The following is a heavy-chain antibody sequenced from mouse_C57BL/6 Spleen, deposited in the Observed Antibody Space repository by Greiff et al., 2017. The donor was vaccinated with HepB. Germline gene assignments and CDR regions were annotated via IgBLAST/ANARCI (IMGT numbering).Heavy chain of an antibody. CDR1: GYTFTSYW. Sequence: EVQVVESGTVLARPGASVKMSCKTSGYTFTSYWMHWVKQRPGQGLEWIGAIYPGNSDTSYNQKFKGKAKLTAVTSASTAYMELSSLTNEDSAVYYCTKGDGYYWYFDVWGTGTTVTVSS. D-gene: IGHD2-3*01. V-gene: IGHV1-5*01. J-gene: IGHJ1*03. CDR2: IYPGNSDT. CDR3: TKGDGYYWYFDV.